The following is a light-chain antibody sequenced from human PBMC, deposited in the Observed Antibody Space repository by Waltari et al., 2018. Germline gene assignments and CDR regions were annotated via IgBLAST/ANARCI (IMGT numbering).Light chain of an antibody. Sequence: DIQMTQSPSTLSASVGDRVTITCRASQSISSGLAWYQQKPGKAPKLLIYKASNVERGVPSRFSGSGSGTEFTLTISSLQPDDFASYYCQQYNSHSGTFGQGTKLEIK. V-gene: IGKV1-5*03. CDR2: KAS. CDR1: QSISSG. CDR3: QQYNSHSGT. J-gene: IGKJ2*02.